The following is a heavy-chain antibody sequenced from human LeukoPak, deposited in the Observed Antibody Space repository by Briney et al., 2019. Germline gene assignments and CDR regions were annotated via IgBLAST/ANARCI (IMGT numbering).Heavy chain of an antibody. D-gene: IGHD4-23*01. Sequence: PGGSLRLSCAASGFTFSSYGMHWVRQAPGKGLEWVAVIWYDGSNKYYADSVKGRFTISRDNSKNTLYLQMNSPRAEDTAVYYCARDSASVASDAFDIRGQGTMVTVSS. CDR2: IWYDGSNK. CDR1: GFTFSSYG. J-gene: IGHJ3*02. CDR3: ARDSASVASDAFDI. V-gene: IGHV3-33*01.